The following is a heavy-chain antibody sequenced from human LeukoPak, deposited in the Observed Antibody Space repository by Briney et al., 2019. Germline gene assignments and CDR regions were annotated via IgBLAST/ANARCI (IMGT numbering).Heavy chain of an antibody. CDR3: ATISLAYSSGWYYLDY. CDR1: GYTFTNYG. CDR2: ISPHNGNT. Sequence: ASVKVSCKASGYTFTNYGISWVRQAPGQGLEWLGWISPHNGNTNYAQKFQDRITMTADRSSSTAHMELRSLRFADTAVYYCATISLAYSSGWYYLDYWGQGTLITVSS. J-gene: IGHJ4*02. D-gene: IGHD6-19*01. V-gene: IGHV1-18*01.